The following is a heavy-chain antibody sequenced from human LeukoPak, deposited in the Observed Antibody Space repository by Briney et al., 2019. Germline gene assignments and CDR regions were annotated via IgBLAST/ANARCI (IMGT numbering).Heavy chain of an antibody. Sequence: SETLSLTCAVYGGSFSGYYWSWIRQPPGRGLEWIGEINHSGSTNYNPSLKSRVTISVDTSKNQFSLKLSSVTAADTAVYYRARAYYGSGSYYIQPYFDYWGQGTLVTVSS. J-gene: IGHJ4*02. CDR3: ARAYYGSGSYYIQPYFDY. V-gene: IGHV4-34*01. D-gene: IGHD3-10*01. CDR1: GGSFSGYY. CDR2: INHSGST.